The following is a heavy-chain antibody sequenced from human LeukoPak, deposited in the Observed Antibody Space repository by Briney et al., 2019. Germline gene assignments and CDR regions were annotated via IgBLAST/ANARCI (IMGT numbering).Heavy chain of an antibody. V-gene: IGHV3-30*04. D-gene: IGHD7-27*01. CDR3: ARDSDPTWGLSSPSTF. CDR1: GFTFSNYA. J-gene: IGHJ4*02. CDR2: ISYDGSNK. Sequence: GRSLRLSCAASGFTFSNYAMHWVRQAPGKGLEWEAIISYDGSNKYYADSVKGRFTISRDNSKNTLFLQMNSLRAEDPAVYYCARDSDPTWGLSSPSTFWGQGTLVTVSS.